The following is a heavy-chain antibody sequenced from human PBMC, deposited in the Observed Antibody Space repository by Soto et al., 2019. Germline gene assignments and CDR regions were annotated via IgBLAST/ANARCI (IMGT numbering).Heavy chain of an antibody. D-gene: IGHD2-21*02. CDR1: GFTFSSYG. J-gene: IGHJ6*02. Sequence: GGSLRLSCAASGFTFSSYGMHWVRQAPGKGLEWVAVISYDGSNKYYADSVKGRFTISRDNSKNTLYLQMNSLRAEDTAVYYCAKDRVVTAIRGYYYYYGMDVWGHGTTVTVSS. CDR3: AKDRVVTAIRGYYYYYGMDV. CDR2: ISYDGSNK. V-gene: IGHV3-30*18.